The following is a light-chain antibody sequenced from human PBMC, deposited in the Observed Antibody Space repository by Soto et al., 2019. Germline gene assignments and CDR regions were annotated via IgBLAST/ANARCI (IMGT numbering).Light chain of an antibody. V-gene: IGLV2-8*01. CDR1: SSDVGAYNY. CDR3: TSYAGTYSFFYV. Sequence: QSVLTQPPSASGSPGHSVTISCTGTSSDVGAYNYVSWYQQLPGKAPKLIIYEVSKRPSGVPDRFSGSKSGNKASLTVSGLQAEDEADYYCTSYAGTYSFFYVFGTGTKVTVL. CDR2: EVS. J-gene: IGLJ1*01.